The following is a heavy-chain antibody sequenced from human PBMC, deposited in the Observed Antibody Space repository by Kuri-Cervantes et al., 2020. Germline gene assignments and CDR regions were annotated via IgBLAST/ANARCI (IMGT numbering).Heavy chain of an antibody. CDR1: GFTFSSYW. Sequence: GGSLRLSCAASGFTFSSYWMSWVRQAPGKGLEWVANIKQDGSEKYYVDSVKGRFTISRDNAKNSLYLQMNSLRAEDTAVYYCARDSATSYYSGWFDPWGQGTLVTVSS. V-gene: IGHV3-7*01. CDR3: ARDSATSYYSGWFDP. CDR2: IKQDGSEK. D-gene: IGHD3-10*01. J-gene: IGHJ5*02.